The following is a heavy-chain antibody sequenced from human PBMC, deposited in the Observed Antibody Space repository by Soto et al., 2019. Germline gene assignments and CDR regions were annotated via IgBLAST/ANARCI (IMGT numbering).Heavy chain of an antibody. Sequence: ASETLSLTCAVYGGSFSGYYWSWIRQPPGKGLEWIGEINHSGSTNYNPSLKSRVTISVDTSKNQFSLKLSSVTAADTAVYYCARGRRYFDWSTSSYYGMDVWGQGTTVTVSS. CDR2: INHSGST. CDR3: ARGRRYFDWSTSSYYGMDV. V-gene: IGHV4-34*01. CDR1: GGSFSGYY. D-gene: IGHD3-9*01. J-gene: IGHJ6*02.